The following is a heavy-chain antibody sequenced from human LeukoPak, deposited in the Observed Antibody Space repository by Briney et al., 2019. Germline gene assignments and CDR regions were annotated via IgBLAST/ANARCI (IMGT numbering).Heavy chain of an antibody. Sequence: GASVKVSCKASGYTFTSYDINWVRQATGQGLEWMGWMNPNSGNTGYAQKFQGRVTMTRNTSISTAYMELSSLRSEDTAVYYCARGRWLESSGWWSTPRDYYFDYWGQGTLVTVSS. D-gene: IGHD6-19*01. V-gene: IGHV1-8*01. CDR1: GYTFTSYD. CDR2: MNPNSGNT. J-gene: IGHJ4*02. CDR3: ARGRWLESSGWWSTPRDYYFDY.